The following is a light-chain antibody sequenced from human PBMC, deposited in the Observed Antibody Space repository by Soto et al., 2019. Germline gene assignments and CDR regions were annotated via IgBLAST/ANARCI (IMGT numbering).Light chain of an antibody. Sequence: EIVLTHSPGTLSLSPCERATLSCRASQSVSSNYLAWYQQKPGQAPRLLMYDASSRATGIPDRFSGSGSGTDFTLTISRLEPEDFAVYYCQQYSSSRTFGQGTKVDI. CDR1: QSVSSNY. CDR2: DAS. V-gene: IGKV3-20*01. J-gene: IGKJ1*01. CDR3: QQYSSSRT.